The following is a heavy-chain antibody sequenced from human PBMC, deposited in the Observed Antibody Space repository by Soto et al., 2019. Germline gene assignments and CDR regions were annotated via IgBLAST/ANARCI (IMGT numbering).Heavy chain of an antibody. Sequence: QVHVQQSGPGLVKPSETLSLSCTVSSGPSSSHNWGWIRQPPGRGLEWIGYVYYTGGTSYNPSLTRRARISADTSTNHISLTLSSVTAADTAVYYCVRQGIDYLHGLVDVWGQGTTVSVSS. D-gene: IGHD1-26*01. J-gene: IGHJ6*02. CDR3: VRQGIDYLHGLVDV. V-gene: IGHV4-59*08. CDR2: VYYTGGT. CDR1: SGPSSSHN.